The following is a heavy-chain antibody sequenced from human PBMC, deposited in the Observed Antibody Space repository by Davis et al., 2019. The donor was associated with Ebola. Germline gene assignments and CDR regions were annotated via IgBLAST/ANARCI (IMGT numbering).Heavy chain of an antibody. CDR1: GFTFRSYD. CDR2: IGAAGDT. V-gene: IGHV3-13*01. D-gene: IGHD6-13*01. Sequence: PAGSLRLSCAASGFTFRSYDMHWVRQATGKGLEWVSAIGAAGDTYYPVSVKGRFTISRENAKNSLYLQMNSLRAEDTAVYYCARAGFGSTWFDCWGQGILVTVSS. J-gene: IGHJ5*01. CDR3: ARAGFGSTWFDC.